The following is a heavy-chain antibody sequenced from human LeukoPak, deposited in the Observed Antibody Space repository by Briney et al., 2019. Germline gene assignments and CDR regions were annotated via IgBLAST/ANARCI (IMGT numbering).Heavy chain of an antibody. CDR2: INPNSDGT. Sequence: GASVKVSCKASGYTFTGYYMHWVRQAPGQGLEWMGWINPNSDGTNYAQKFQGRVTMTRDTSISTAYMELSRLRSDDTAVYYCARDLIGYCSSTSCALYYYYMEVSGKGTKVSASS. CDR1: GYTFTGYY. V-gene: IGHV1-2*02. D-gene: IGHD2-2*03. CDR3: ARDLIGYCSSTSCALYYYYMEV. J-gene: IGHJ6*03.